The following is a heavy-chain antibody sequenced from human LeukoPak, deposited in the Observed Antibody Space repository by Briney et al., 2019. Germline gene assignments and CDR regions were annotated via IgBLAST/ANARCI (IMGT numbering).Heavy chain of an antibody. D-gene: IGHD3-22*01. Sequence: SETPSLTCTVSGGSISSSSYYWGWIRQPPGKGLEWIGSIYYSGSTYYNPSLKSRVTISVDTSKNQFSLKLSSVTAADTAVYYCAREGYYDRRGAFDIWGQGTMVTVSS. CDR3: AREGYYDRRGAFDI. V-gene: IGHV4-39*07. CDR1: GGSISSSSYY. CDR2: IYYSGST. J-gene: IGHJ3*02.